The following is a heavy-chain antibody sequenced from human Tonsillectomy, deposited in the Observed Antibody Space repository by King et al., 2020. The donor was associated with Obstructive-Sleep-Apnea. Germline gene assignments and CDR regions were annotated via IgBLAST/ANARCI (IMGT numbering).Heavy chain of an antibody. CDR1: GFTFSSYS. CDR3: AREGGGSSSYKPVDY. CDR2: ISSSSSTI. D-gene: IGHD6-6*01. J-gene: IGHJ4*02. Sequence: EVQLVESGGGLVQPGGSLRLSCAASGFTFSSYSMNWVRQAPGKGLEWVAFISSSSSTIYYADSVKGRFTISRDNAKNSLYLQMNSLRAEDTAVYYCAREGGGSSSYKPVDYWGQGTLVTVSS. V-gene: IGHV3-48*04.